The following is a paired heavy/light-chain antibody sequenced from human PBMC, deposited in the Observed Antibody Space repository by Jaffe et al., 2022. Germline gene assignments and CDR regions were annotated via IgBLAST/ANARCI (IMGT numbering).Light chain of an antibody. CDR3: QVWDSSSDHLWV. Sequence: SYVLTQPPSVSVAPGKTARITCGGNNIGSKSVHWYQQKPGQAPVLVIYYDSDRPSGIPERFSGSNSGNTATLTISRVEAGDEADYYCQVWDSSSDHLWVFGGGTKLTVL. CDR1: NIGSKS. V-gene: IGLV3-21*04. CDR2: YDS. J-gene: IGLJ3*02.
Heavy chain of an antibody. CDR2: ISGSGGST. V-gene: IGHV3-23*01. Sequence: EVQLLESGGGLVQPGGSLRLSCAASGFTFSSYAMSWVRQAPGKGLEWVSAISGSGGSTYYADSVKGRFTISRDNSKNTLYLQMNSLRAEDTAVYYCAKDHIRLLWFRELTTRGDSFAFDIWGQGTMVTVSS. CDR3: AKDHIRLLWFRELTTRGDSFAFDI. D-gene: IGHD3-10*01. J-gene: IGHJ3*02. CDR1: GFTFSSYA.